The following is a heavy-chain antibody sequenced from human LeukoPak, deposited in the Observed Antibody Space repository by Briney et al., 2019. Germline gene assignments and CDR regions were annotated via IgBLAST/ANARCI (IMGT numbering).Heavy chain of an antibody. CDR3: ARVRSWELLFGGWYY. CDR2: ISSSSSYI. D-gene: IGHD1-26*01. Sequence: GGSLRLSCAASGFTFSSYSMNWVRQAPGKGLEWVSSISSSSSYIYYADSVKGRFTISRDNAKNSLYLQMNSLRAEDTAVYYCARVRSWELLFGGWYYWGQGTLVTVSS. V-gene: IGHV3-21*01. CDR1: GFTFSSYS. J-gene: IGHJ4*02.